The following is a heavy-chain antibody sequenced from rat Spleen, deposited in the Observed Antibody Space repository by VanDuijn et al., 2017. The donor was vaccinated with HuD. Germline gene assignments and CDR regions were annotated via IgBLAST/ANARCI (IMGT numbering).Heavy chain of an antibody. D-gene: IGHD1-4*01. Sequence: EVELVESGGGLVQPGRSMKLSCAASGFTFSNYGLAWVRQAPTKGLEWVATISYGDSSGHSATYYRDSVKGRFTISRDNAKDTLYLQMDSLMSEDTATYYCARRHYGYTDYFDYWGQGVMVTVSS. J-gene: IGHJ2*01. CDR2: ISYGDSSGHSAT. CDR1: GFTFSNYG. CDR3: ARRHYGYTDYFDY. V-gene: IGHV5-29*01.